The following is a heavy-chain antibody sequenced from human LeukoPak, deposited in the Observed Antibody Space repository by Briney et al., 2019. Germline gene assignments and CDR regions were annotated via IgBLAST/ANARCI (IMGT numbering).Heavy chain of an antibody. D-gene: IGHD6-6*01. CDR1: GGSISSYY. CDR3: ARVTYRRSSGGAFDI. V-gene: IGHV4-59*01. Sequence: SETLSLTCTVSGGSISSYYWSWIRQPPGKGLEWIGYIYYSESTNYNPSLKSRVTISVGTSKNQFSLKLSSVTAADTAVYSCARVTYRRSSGGAFDIWGQGTTVTVSS. J-gene: IGHJ3*02. CDR2: IYYSEST.